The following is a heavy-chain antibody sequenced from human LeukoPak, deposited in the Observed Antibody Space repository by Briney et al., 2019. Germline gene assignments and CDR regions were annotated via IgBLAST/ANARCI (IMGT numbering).Heavy chain of an antibody. J-gene: IGHJ4*02. D-gene: IGHD6-6*01. CDR3: AREQAGQLGY. V-gene: IGHV4-34*09. CDR2: IYYSGST. Sequence: SETLSLTCAVYGGSFSGYYWSWIRQPPGKGLEWIGYIYYSGSTHYNPSLKSRVTISVDTSKNQFSLKLSSVTAADTAVYYCAREQAGQLGYWGQGTLVTVSS. CDR1: GGSFSGYY.